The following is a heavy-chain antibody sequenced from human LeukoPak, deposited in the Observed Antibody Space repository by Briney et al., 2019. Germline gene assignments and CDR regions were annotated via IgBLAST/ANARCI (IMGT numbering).Heavy chain of an antibody. D-gene: IGHD6-19*01. CDR3: ARDFRGSGWGGSPDY. CDR2: IYYSGST. CDR1: GGSISSYY. V-gene: IGHV4-59*12. Sequence: SETLSLTCTVSGGSISSYYWSWIRQPPGKGLEWIGYIYYSGSTNYNPSLKSRVTISVDTSKNQFSLKLSSVTAADTAVYYCARDFRGSGWGGSPDYWGQGTLVTVSS. J-gene: IGHJ4*02.